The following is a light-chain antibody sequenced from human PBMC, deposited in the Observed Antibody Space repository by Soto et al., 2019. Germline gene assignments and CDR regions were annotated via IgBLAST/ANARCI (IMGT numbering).Light chain of an antibody. CDR2: AAS. Sequence: DIQMTQSPSSLSASVGDRVTITCRASQGIINYLAWYQQKLGKVPKLLIFAASTLQSGVPSRFSGSTSGTAFTRTISSLQPEDVATYYGQKYNSAPFTCGPGTKVDIK. CDR3: QKYNSAPFT. V-gene: IGKV1-27*01. CDR1: QGIINY. J-gene: IGKJ3*01.